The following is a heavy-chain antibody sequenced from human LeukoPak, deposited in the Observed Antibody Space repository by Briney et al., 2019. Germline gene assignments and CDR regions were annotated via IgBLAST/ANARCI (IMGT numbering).Heavy chain of an antibody. V-gene: IGHV4-30-4*08. CDR2: IYYSGST. CDR3: ARVYSSSFPGWFDP. CDR1: GGSISSGGYY. D-gene: IGHD6-13*01. J-gene: IGHJ5*02. Sequence: SQTLSLTCTVSGGSISSGGYYWSWIRQPPGKGLEWIGYIYYSGSTYYNPSLKSRVTISVDTSKNQFSLKLSSVTAADTAVYYCARVYSSSFPGWFDPWGQGTLVTVSS.